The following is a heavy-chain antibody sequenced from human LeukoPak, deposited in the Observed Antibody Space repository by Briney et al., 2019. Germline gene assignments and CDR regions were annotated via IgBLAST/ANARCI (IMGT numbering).Heavy chain of an antibody. D-gene: IGHD5-12*01. CDR2: IYWDDGK. J-gene: IGHJ4*02. CDR3: AHRPGGYSCYDFGY. Sequence: SGPTLLKPTQTLTLTCTFSGFSLSASGVGVGWIRQPPGKALEWLALIYWDDGKRYSPSLKSRLTITKDTSKNQVVLTMTNMDPVDTATYYCAHRPGGYSCYDFGYWGQGTLVTVSS. CDR1: GFSLSASGVG. V-gene: IGHV2-5*02.